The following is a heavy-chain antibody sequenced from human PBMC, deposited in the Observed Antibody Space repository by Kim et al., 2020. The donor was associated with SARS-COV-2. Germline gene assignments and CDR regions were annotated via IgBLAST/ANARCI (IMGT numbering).Heavy chain of an antibody. CDR2: IIPIFGTA. CDR1: GGTFSSYA. CDR3: ARGTKRGYSYGSVHYYGMDV. V-gene: IGHV1-69*13. J-gene: IGHJ6*02. D-gene: IGHD5-18*01. Sequence: SVKVSCKASGGTFSSYAISWVRQAPGQGLEWMGGIIPIFGTANYAQKFQGRVTITADESTSTAYMELSSLRSEDTAVYYCARGTKRGYSYGSVHYYGMDVWGQGTTVTVSS.